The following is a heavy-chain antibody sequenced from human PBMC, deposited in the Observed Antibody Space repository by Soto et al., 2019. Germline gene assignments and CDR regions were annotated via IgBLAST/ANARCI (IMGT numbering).Heavy chain of an antibody. D-gene: IGHD1-26*01. Sequence: GGSLRLSCAASGFTFSSYAMSWVRQAPGNGLEWVSAISGSGGSTYYADSVKGRFTISRDNSKNTLYLQMNSLRAEDTAVYYCAKFPPSGSSSGIYYYYYGMDVWGQGTTVTVSS. V-gene: IGHV3-23*01. CDR3: AKFPPSGSSSGIYYYYYGMDV. J-gene: IGHJ6*02. CDR1: GFTFSSYA. CDR2: ISGSGGST.